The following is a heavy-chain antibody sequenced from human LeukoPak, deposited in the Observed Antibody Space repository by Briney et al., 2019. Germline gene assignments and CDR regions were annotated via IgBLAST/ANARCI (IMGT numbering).Heavy chain of an antibody. CDR1: DGSISSYY. CDR2: IYYSGST. CDR3: ATSDLYSGSYEMNY. V-gene: IGHV4-59*08. J-gene: IGHJ4*02. D-gene: IGHD1-26*01. Sequence: PSETLSLTCTVSDGSISSYYWSWIRQPPGKGLEWIGYIYYSGSTNYNPSLKSRVTISVDTSKNQFSLKLSSVTAADTAVYYCATSDLYSGSYEMNYWGQGTLVTVSS.